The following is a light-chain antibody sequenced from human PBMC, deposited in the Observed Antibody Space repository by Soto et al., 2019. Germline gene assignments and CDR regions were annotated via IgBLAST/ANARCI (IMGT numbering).Light chain of an antibody. CDR2: GAS. CDR1: QTVSNSY. J-gene: IGKJ2*01. CDR3: QQYGSSPT. V-gene: IGKV3-20*01. Sequence: EIVLTQSPGTLSLSPGETATLSCRASQTVSNSYLAWYQQKPGQAPRLLIYGASSRSAGIPARFSGSGSGTDFTLTISRLEPEDFAVYSCQQYGSSPTFDQGTKLEIK.